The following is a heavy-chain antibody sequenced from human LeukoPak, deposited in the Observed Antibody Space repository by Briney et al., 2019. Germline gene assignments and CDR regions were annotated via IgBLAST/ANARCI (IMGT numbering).Heavy chain of an antibody. CDR2: IDIDGGT. CDR1: GFTFSHRY. D-gene: IGHD2/OR15-2a*01. V-gene: IGHV3-74*01. Sequence: GGSLRLSCAASGFTFSHRYMHWVRQAPGKGLVWVARIDIDGGTGYADSVKGRFTISRDNAKNTVYLQMNSLRAEDTAVYYCARDLEYTFDYWGQGTSVTVSS. CDR3: ARDLEYTFDY. J-gene: IGHJ4*02.